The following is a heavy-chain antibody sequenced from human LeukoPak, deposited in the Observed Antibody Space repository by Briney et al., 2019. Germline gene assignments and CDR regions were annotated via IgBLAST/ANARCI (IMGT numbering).Heavy chain of an antibody. J-gene: IGHJ3*02. D-gene: IGHD6-19*01. CDR1: GGSISSSSYY. CDR3: ARSGGWSFDAFDI. Sequence: SSETLSLTCTVSGGSISSSSYYWGWIRQPPGKGLEWIGSIYYSGSTYYNPSLKSRVTISVDTSKNQFSLKLSSVTAADTAVYYCARSGGWSFDAFDIWGQGTMVTVSS. V-gene: IGHV4-39*01. CDR2: IYYSGST.